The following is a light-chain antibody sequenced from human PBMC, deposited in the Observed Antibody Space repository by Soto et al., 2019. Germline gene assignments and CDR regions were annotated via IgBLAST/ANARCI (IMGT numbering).Light chain of an antibody. V-gene: IGLV2-14*01. CDR2: DVS. CDR1: SSEVGGYNY. Sequence: QSVLTQPASVSGSPGQSITISCPGTSSEVGGYNYVSWYQQHPGKAPKLMIYDVSNRPSGVSNRFSGSKSGNTASLTISGLQAEDEADYYCSSYTSSSTHNYVFGTGTKVTVL. J-gene: IGLJ1*01. CDR3: SSYTSSSTHNYV.